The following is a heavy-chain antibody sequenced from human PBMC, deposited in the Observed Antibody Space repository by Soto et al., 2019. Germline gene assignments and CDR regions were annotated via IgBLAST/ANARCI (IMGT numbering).Heavy chain of an antibody. CDR1: GFTFTSYA. Sequence: GGSLRLSCAASGFTFTSYAMSWVRQAPGKRLEWVSAISGSGGTTYYADSVRGRFTISRDNSKNTLSLQMNSLRAEDTAIFHCAKHTSRLGDSPPENWGQGTLVTVSS. CDR2: ISGSGGTT. J-gene: IGHJ4*02. CDR3: AKHTSRLGDSPPEN. V-gene: IGHV3-23*01. D-gene: IGHD2-21*02.